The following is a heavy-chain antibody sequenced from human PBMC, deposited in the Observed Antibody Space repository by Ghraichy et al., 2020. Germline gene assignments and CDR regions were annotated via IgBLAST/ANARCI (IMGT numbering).Heavy chain of an antibody. J-gene: IGHJ4*02. CDR2: IGTAGDT. CDR3: ARDDAAAGALDY. V-gene: IGHV3-13*04. CDR1: GFTFSSYD. Sequence: GGSLRLSCAASGFTFSSYDMHWVRQATGKGLEWVSAIGTAGDTYYPGSVKGRFTISRENAKNSLYLQMNSLRAGDTAVYYCARDDAAAGALDYWGQGTLVTVSS. D-gene: IGHD6-13*01.